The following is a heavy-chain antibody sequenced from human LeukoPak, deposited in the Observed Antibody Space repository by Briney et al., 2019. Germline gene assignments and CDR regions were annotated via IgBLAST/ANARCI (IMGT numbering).Heavy chain of an antibody. J-gene: IGHJ6*03. Sequence: PSETLSLTCAVYGGSFSGYYWSWIRQPPGKGLEWIGEINHSGSTNYNPSLKSRVTISVDTSKNQFSLKLSSVTAADTAVYYCARYFWSGYHYYYYYYMDVWGKGNTVTVSS. V-gene: IGHV4-34*01. D-gene: IGHD3-3*01. CDR1: GGSFSGYY. CDR3: ARYFWSGYHYYYYYYMDV. CDR2: INHSGST.